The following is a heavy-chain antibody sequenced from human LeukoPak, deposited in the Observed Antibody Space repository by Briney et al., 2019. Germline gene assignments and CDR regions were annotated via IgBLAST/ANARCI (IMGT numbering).Heavy chain of an antibody. CDR3: ARGLVYAIRADY. D-gene: IGHD2-8*01. J-gene: IGHJ4*02. CDR2: IDPNSGGT. CDR1: GYTFTGYY. Sequence: ASVKVSCKASGYTFTGYYIHWVRQAPGQGLEWMGWIDPNSGGTDFAQKFQGRVTMTRDTSISTAYMELSRLRSDDTAVYYCARGLVYAIRADYWGQGTLVTVSS. V-gene: IGHV1-2*02.